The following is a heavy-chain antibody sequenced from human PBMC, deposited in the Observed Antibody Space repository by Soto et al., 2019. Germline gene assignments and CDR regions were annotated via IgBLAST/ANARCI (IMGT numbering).Heavy chain of an antibody. V-gene: IGHV4-59*01. J-gene: IGHJ3*02. Sequence: SETRSLTCTVSGGSIGSYYWSWVGQPPGKGLEWIGYIYYSGSTNYNPSLKSRVTILVDRSKNQFSLKLSSVTAADTAVYYCAKSRGWYDAFDSWAQGTMVTV. CDR3: AKSRGWYDAFDS. D-gene: IGHD6-19*01. CDR2: IYYSGST. CDR1: GGSIGSYY.